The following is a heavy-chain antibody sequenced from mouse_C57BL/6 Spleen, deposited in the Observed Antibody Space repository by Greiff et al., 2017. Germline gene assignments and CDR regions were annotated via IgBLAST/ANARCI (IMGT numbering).Heavy chain of an antibody. CDR2: ISGGGGNT. CDR1: GFTFTSYT. D-gene: IGHD1-1*01. J-gene: IGHJ4*01. V-gene: IGHV5-9*01. Sequence: EVKVVESGGGLVKPGGSLKLSCAASGFTFTSYTMSWVRQTTEKRLEWVATISGGGGNTYYPDSVKGRFTISRDNAKSTLYLQMSSLRSEDTAFFDCARYYCGSQSYGMDYWGQGTSVTVSA. CDR3: ARYYCGSQSYGMDY.